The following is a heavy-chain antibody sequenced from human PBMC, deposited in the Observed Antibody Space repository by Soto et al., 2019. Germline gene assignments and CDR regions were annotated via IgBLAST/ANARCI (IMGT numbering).Heavy chain of an antibody. V-gene: IGHV4-39*01. Sequence: QLLESGPGLVKPSETLSLTCTVSGGSISSSSYYWGWIRQPPGKGLEWIGSIYYSGSTYYNPSLKSRVTISVDTSKNQFSLKLSSVTAADTAVYYCARHDFWDYGGNSGCWFDPWGQGTLVTVSS. CDR1: GGSISSSSYY. CDR2: IYYSGST. J-gene: IGHJ5*02. CDR3: ARHDFWDYGGNSGCWFDP. D-gene: IGHD4-17*01.